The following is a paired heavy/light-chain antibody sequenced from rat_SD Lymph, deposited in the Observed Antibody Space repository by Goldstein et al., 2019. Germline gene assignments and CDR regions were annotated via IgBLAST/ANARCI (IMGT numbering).Light chain of an antibody. V-gene: IGKV8S9*01. CDR2: YAS. J-gene: IGKJ2-3*01. CDR3: LQHYSYPYT. CDR1: QSLLSSGNQKNY. Sequence: DIVMTQSPFSLAVSEGEMVTINCKSSQSLLSSGNQKNYLAWYQQKPGQSPKLLIYYASTRQSGVPDRFIGSGSGTDFTLTISDVQAEDLADYYCLQHYSYPYTFGAGTKLELK.
Heavy chain of an antibody. V-gene: IGHV1-57*01. CDR3: TRYLIRGWFVY. CDR1: GYTFTSYD. D-gene: IGHD4-3*01. J-gene: IGHJ3*01. CDR2: INTGSGGT. Sequence: QVQLQQSGAELAKPGSSVKISCKASGYTFTSYDISWIKQTTGQGLEYIGYINTGSGGTYYNEKFKGKATLTVDKSSSTAFMQLSSLTPEDTAVYYCTRYLIRGWFVYWGQGTLVTVSS.